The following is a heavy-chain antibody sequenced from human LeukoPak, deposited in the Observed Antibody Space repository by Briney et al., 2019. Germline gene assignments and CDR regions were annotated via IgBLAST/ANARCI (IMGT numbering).Heavy chain of an antibody. CDR3: VKDMWRDVPRVPHCSGIMCKVNAFDI. J-gene: IGHJ3*02. V-gene: IGHV3-9*01. CDR1: GFTFDEYA. D-gene: IGHD2-15*01. Sequence: HPGRSLRLSCAASGFTFDEYAIHWVRQAPGKGLEWVSGISWNTGGIAYADSVKGRFTISRDNARNSLYLQMNSLRAEDTALYYCVKDMWRDVPRVPHCSGIMCKVNAFDIWGQGTMVAVSS. CDR2: ISWNTGGI.